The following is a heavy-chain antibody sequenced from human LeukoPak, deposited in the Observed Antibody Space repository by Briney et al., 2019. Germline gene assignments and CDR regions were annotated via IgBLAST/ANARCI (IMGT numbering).Heavy chain of an antibody. CDR2: ISGSGGST. V-gene: IGHV3-23*01. Sequence: GGSLRLCCAASGFTFSGYAMSWVRQAPGKGLEWVSAISGSGGSTYYADSVKGRFTISRDNAKNTLYLQMNSLRAEDTAVYYCARDNRDYYGSGSPMDVWGQGTTVTVSS. CDR3: ARDNRDYYGSGSPMDV. D-gene: IGHD3-10*01. CDR1: GFTFSGYA. J-gene: IGHJ6*02.